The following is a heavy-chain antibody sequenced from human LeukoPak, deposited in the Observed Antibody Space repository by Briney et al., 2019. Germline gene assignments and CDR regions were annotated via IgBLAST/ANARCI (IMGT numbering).Heavy chain of an antibody. J-gene: IGHJ4*02. Sequence: GGSLRLSCAASGFTFSSYGMHWVRQAPGKGLEWVAVISYDGSNKYYADSVKGRFTISRDNSKNTLYLQMNSLRAEDTAVYYCARVSGSGSYRFFDYWGQGTLVTVSS. CDR3: ARVSGSGSYRFFDY. CDR2: ISYDGSNK. V-gene: IGHV3-30*03. CDR1: GFTFSSYG. D-gene: IGHD3-10*01.